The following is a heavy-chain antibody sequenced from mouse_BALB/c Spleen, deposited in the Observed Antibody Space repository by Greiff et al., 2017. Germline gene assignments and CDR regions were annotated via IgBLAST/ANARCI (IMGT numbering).Heavy chain of an antibody. D-gene: IGHD2-3*01. V-gene: IGHV14-3*02. Sequence: EVHLVESGAELVKPGASVKLSCTASGFNIKDTYMHWVKQRPEQGLEWIGRIDPANGNTKYDPKFQGKATITADTSSNTAYLQLSSLTSEDTAVYYCARYPIYDGYHFDYWGQGTTLTVSS. CDR3: ARYPIYDGYHFDY. CDR2: IDPANGNT. J-gene: IGHJ2*01. CDR1: GFNIKDTY.